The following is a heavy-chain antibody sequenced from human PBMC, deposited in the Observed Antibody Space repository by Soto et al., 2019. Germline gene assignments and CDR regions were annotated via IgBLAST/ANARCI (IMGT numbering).Heavy chain of an antibody. Sequence: GASVKVSGKGSEYIFAGKWSVWVRQMPGKGLDWMGVIYPGDSDTRYSPSFHGQVTISADKSISTAYLQWSSLKASDTAMYFCARLPGVRGVFDGFNVWGQGTMVPVSS. V-gene: IGHV5-51*01. D-gene: IGHD3-10*01. CDR3: ARLPGVRGVFDGFNV. CDR2: IYPGDSDT. CDR1: EYIFAGKW. J-gene: IGHJ3*01.